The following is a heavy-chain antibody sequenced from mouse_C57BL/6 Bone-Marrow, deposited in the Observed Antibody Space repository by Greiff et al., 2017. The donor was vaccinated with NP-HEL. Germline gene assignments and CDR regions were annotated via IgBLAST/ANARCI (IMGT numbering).Heavy chain of an antibody. Sequence: QVQLKQPGAELVKPGASVKLSCKASGYTFTSYWMHWVKQRPGRGLEWIGRIDPNSGGTKYNEKFKSKATLTVDKPSSTAYMQLSSLTSEDSAVYYCARRGSTWYFDVWGTGTTVTVSS. D-gene: IGHD1-1*01. CDR2: IDPNSGGT. CDR3: ARRGSTWYFDV. J-gene: IGHJ1*03. V-gene: IGHV1-72*01. CDR1: GYTFTSYW.